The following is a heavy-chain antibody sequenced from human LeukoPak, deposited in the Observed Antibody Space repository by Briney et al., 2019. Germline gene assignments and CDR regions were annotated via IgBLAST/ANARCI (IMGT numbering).Heavy chain of an antibody. CDR1: GGSISSSSYY. V-gene: IGHV4-39*01. CDR3: ARSLVGATLIDY. Sequence: PSETLSLTCTVSGGSISSSSYYWGWIRQPPGKGLEWIGSIYYSGSTYYNPSLKSRVTISVDTSKNQFSLKLSSVTAADTAVYYCARSLVGATLIDYWGQGTLVTVSS. J-gene: IGHJ4*02. D-gene: IGHD1-26*01. CDR2: IYYSGST.